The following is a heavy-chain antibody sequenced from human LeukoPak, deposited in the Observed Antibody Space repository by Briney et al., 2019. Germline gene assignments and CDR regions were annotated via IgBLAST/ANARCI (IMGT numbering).Heavy chain of an antibody. CDR2: ISSSSSSI. J-gene: IGHJ4*02. D-gene: IGHD6-19*01. V-gene: IGHV3-48*02. CDR1: GFTFSTYS. Sequence: AGGSLRLSCAASGFTFSTYSMNWVRQAPGKGLEWVSYISSSSSSIYYADSVKGRLTISRDNARNSLYLQMNSLRDEDTAVYYCARNPHSSGWYPLDYWGQGTLVTVSS. CDR3: ARNPHSSGWYPLDY.